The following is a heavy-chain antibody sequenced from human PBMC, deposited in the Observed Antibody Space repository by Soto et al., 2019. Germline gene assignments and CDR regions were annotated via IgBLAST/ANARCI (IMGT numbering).Heavy chain of an antibody. J-gene: IGHJ4*02. CDR1: GFTFSNFW. CDR3: ARGYSTFDY. V-gene: IGHV3-7*03. Sequence: GGSLRLSCAASGFTFSNFWMSWVRQAPGRGLEWVANIKQVGTDTYYVDSVRGRFTISRDNAKNSLYLQMNSLRAEDAAVYYCARGYSTFDYWGQGTLVTVS. D-gene: IGHD5-12*01. CDR2: IKQVGTDT.